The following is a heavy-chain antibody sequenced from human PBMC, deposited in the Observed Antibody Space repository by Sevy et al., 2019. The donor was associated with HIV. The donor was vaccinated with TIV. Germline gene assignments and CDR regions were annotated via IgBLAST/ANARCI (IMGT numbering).Heavy chain of an antibody. CDR1: GYTFTSYD. D-gene: IGHD3-22*01. CDR3: AGGSSGSYGDAFDI. V-gene: IGHV1-8*03. CDR2: MNPNSGKT. J-gene: IGHJ3*02. Sequence: ASVKVSCKASGYTFTSYDINWVRQATGQGLEWMGWMNPNSGKTGYAQKFQGRVTITRNTSISTAYMELSSLRSEDTAVYYCAGGSSGSYGDAFDIWGQGTMLTASS.